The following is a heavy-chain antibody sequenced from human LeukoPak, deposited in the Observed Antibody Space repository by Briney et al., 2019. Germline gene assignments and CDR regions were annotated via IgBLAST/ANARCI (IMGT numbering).Heavy chain of an antibody. Sequence: PGGSLRLSCAASGFTFSDYYMSWIRQAPGKGLEWVSYISSSGSTIYYADSVKGRFTISRDNAKNSLYLQTNTLRDEDTAVYYCARVSTFYKSLGGMDVWGQGTTVTVSS. V-gene: IGHV3-11*04. CDR3: ARVSTFYKSLGGMDV. CDR1: GFTFSDYY. J-gene: IGHJ6*02. D-gene: IGHD3-16*01. CDR2: ISSSGSTI.